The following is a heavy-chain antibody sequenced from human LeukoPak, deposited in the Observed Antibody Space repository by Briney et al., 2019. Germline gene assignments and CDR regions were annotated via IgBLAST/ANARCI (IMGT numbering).Heavy chain of an antibody. CDR3: ARVDIVTTNFFDP. J-gene: IGHJ5*02. CDR2: INHRGSG. Sequence: PSETLTLTCGVYGEPLSGYYWTWIRQPPGKGLEWIGDINHRGSGTYNPSLKSRLTISADTSKNQFSLRLISVTAADTAVYYCARVDIVTTNFFDPWGQGVLVFVSS. D-gene: IGHD5-12*01. CDR1: GEPLSGYY. V-gene: IGHV4-34*01.